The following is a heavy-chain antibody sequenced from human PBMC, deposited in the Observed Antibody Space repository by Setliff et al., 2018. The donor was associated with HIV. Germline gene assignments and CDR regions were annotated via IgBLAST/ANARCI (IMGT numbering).Heavy chain of an antibody. Sequence: GSLRLSCAASGFTFSSYWMHWVRQAPGKRLVWVSRINSDGSSTSYADSVKGRFTISRDNAKNTLYLQMNSLRAEDTAVYYCARDASYYYDSGNGIYYWGQGTLVTVSS. CDR3: ARDASYYYDSGNGIYY. D-gene: IGHD3-10*01. CDR2: INSDGSST. V-gene: IGHV3-74*01. J-gene: IGHJ4*02. CDR1: GFTFSSYW.